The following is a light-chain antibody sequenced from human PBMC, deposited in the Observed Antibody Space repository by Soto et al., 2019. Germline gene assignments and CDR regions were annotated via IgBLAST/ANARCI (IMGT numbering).Light chain of an antibody. CDR2: DAS. CDR3: QQRSDWPST. V-gene: IGKV3-11*01. CDR1: QSVGSY. J-gene: IGKJ4*01. Sequence: DIVLTQSPATLSLSPGERATLSCRASQSVGSYLAWYQQKPGQAPRLLIYDASNRATGIPARFSGSGSGTDFTLTISSLEPEDFAVYYCQQRSDWPSTFGGGTKLEIK.